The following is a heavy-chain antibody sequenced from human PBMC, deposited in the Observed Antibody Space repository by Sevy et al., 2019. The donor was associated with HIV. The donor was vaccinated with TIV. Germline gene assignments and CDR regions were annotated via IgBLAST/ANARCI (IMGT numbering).Heavy chain of an antibody. CDR2: IYYSGST. CDR3: TRMGFGGSYWYFDI. J-gene: IGHJ2*01. D-gene: IGHD2-15*01. Sequence: SETLSLTCTVSGGSISTYYWSWIRQPPGKGLERIGYIYYSGSTNYNPSLKSRVTITVDTSKNQFSLRLSSVTAADTAVYYCTRMGFGGSYWYFDIWGRGTLVSVSS. CDR1: GGSISTYY. V-gene: IGHV4-59*08.